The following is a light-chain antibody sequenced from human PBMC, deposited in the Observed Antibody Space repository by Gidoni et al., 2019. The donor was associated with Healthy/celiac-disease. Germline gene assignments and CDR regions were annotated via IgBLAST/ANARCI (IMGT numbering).Light chain of an antibody. V-gene: IGKV4-1*01. CDR3: QQYYSTPLT. J-gene: IGKJ4*01. Sequence: DIVLTQSPDSLAVSMGERATINCKSSQSVLYSSNNKNYLAWYQQKPGQPPKLLIYWASTREAGVPDRFRGSGSGTDFTLTISSLQAEDVAVYYCQQYYSTPLTFGGGTKVKIK. CDR2: WAS. CDR1: QSVLYSSNNKNY.